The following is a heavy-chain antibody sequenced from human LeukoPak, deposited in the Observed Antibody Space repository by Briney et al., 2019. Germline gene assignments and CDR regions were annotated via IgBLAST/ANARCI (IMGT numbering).Heavy chain of an antibody. D-gene: IGHD6-13*01. J-gene: IGHJ5*02. CDR2: IKQDGSEK. Sequence: PGGSLRLSCAASGFTFSSYWMSWVRQAPGKGLEWVANIKQDGSEKYYVDSVKGRFTISRDNAKNSLYLQMNSLRAEDTAVYCCARPLIAAAGTGWFDPWGQGTLVTVSS. V-gene: IGHV3-7*01. CDR1: GFTFSSYW. CDR3: ARPLIAAAGTGWFDP.